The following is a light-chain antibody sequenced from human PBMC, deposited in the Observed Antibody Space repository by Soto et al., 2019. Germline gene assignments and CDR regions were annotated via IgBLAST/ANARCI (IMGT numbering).Light chain of an antibody. CDR1: TSDVGGYNY. Sequence: QSVLTQPASVYGSPGQSITISCTGTTSDVGGYNYVSWFQQYPGKAPKLKIYEVSNRPSGVSNRFSGSKSGNTASLTISDLQAEDEADYYCTSYTSSSTWVFGGGTKLTVL. CDR3: TSYTSSSTWV. J-gene: IGLJ3*02. V-gene: IGLV2-14*01. CDR2: EVS.